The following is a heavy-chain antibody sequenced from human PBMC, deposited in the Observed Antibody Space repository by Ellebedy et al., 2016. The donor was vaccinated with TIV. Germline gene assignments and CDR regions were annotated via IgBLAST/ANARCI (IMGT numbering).Heavy chain of an antibody. Sequence: GGSLRLXXAASGFSFRDYGMHWVRQAPGKGLEWVAIIWYDGSNKDYVDHVKGRFTISRDNAKNTLYLQMNSLRAEDTAVYYCVRWDYYDSSGIYYYGIDVWGQGTTVTVSS. CDR1: GFSFRDYG. J-gene: IGHJ6*02. CDR3: VRWDYYDSSGIYYYGIDV. CDR2: IWYDGSNK. D-gene: IGHD3-22*01. V-gene: IGHV3-33*03.